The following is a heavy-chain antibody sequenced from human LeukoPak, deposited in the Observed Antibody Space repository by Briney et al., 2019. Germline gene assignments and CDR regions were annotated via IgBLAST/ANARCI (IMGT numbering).Heavy chain of an antibody. CDR1: GYTFTSYG. Sequence: ASVKVSCKASGYTFTSYGISWVRQAPGQGLERMGWTSAYNGNTNYAQKLQGRVTMTTDTSTSTAYMELRSLRSDDTAVYYCARDVVVVAAMSTFYYYYGMDVWGQGTTVTVSS. V-gene: IGHV1-18*01. D-gene: IGHD2-15*01. CDR2: TSAYNGNT. J-gene: IGHJ6*02. CDR3: ARDVVVVAAMSTFYYYYGMDV.